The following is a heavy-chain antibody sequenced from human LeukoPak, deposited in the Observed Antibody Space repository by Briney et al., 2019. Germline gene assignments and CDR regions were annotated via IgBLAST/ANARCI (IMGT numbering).Heavy chain of an antibody. V-gene: IGHV3-7*01. CDR3: TRDTDGSLDY. CDR1: GFTLTNSW. CDR2: IKQDGSTK. Sequence: GGSLRLSCAASGFTLTNSWMAWVRQAPGKGLEWVANIKQDGSTKHYADSLKGRFTISRDNPKNSLYLQMNNLRADDTAVYYCTRDTDGSLDYWGQGILVTVAS. D-gene: IGHD1-26*01. J-gene: IGHJ4*02.